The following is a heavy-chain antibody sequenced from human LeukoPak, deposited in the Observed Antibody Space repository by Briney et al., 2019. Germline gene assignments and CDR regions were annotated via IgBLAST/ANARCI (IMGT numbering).Heavy chain of an antibody. CDR2: IYHTRST. CDR3: ARGPPDCSSTSCYAFDAFDI. CDR1: GYSIGSGYY. J-gene: IGHJ3*02. D-gene: IGHD2-2*01. V-gene: IGHV4-38-2*02. Sequence: SETLSLTCSVSGYSIGSGYYWGWIRQPPGKGLEWIANIYHTRSTYYNPSLRSRVTISVDTSKNQFSLRLTSVTAADTAVYYCARGPPDCSSTSCYAFDAFDIWGQGTMVTVSS.